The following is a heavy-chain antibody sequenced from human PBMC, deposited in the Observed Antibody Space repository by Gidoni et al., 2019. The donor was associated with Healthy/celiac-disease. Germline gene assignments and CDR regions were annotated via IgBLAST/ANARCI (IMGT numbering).Heavy chain of an antibody. J-gene: IGHJ3*02. CDR1: GFTSSSYW. CDR2: IKQDGSEK. Sequence: VQLVESGGGLVQPGGSLRPPCAASGFTSSSYWMSWVRQAPGKGLEWVANIKQDGSEKYYVDSVKGRFTISRDNAKNSLYLQMNSLRAEGTAVYYCAREGSQAFDAFDIWGQGTMVTVSS. V-gene: IGHV3-7*04. CDR3: AREGSQAFDAFDI.